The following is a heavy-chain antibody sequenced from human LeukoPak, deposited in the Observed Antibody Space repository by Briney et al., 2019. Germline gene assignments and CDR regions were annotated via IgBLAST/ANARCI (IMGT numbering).Heavy chain of an antibody. D-gene: IGHD6-13*01. J-gene: IGHJ4*02. Sequence: PGGSLRLSCAASEFTFSTYGMHWVRQAPGKGLEWVAVISYDGSYKFYADSVKGRFTISRDNSKSTLYLQMTSLRAEDTAVYYCAKDRYSGLNTIDYWGQGILVTVSS. CDR2: ISYDGSYK. V-gene: IGHV3-30*18. CDR3: AKDRYSGLNTIDY. CDR1: EFTFSTYG.